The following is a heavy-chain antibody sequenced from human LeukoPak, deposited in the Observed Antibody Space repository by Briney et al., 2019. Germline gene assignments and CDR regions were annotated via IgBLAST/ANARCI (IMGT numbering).Heavy chain of an antibody. CDR3: ARGGDPVKYYAEYFQY. CDR1: GFTFSSYG. Sequence: GRSLRLSCAASGFTFSSYGMHWVRQAPGKGLVWVSRIRSDGTSTSYADSVKGRFTISRDNAKNTLYLQMSSLRAEDTAVYYCARGGDPVKYYAEYFQYWGQGTLVTVSS. D-gene: IGHD2-21*02. J-gene: IGHJ1*01. V-gene: IGHV3-74*01. CDR2: IRSDGTST.